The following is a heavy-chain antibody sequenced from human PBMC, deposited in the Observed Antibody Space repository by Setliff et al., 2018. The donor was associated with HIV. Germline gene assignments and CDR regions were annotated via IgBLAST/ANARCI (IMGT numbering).Heavy chain of an antibody. V-gene: IGHV1-18*01. CDR2: ISTYNGNT. Sequence: ASVKVSCKASGYTFTTYGINWVRQATGQGLEGMVWISTYNGNTNYAQKFQGRVTMTTDTSSNPAYMELRSLRSDDTAMYYCARDWSRKWTNYFDYCGRGTLVTGS. J-gene: IGHJ4*02. D-gene: IGHD3-3*01. CDR1: GYTFTTYG. CDR3: ARDWSRKWTNYFDY.